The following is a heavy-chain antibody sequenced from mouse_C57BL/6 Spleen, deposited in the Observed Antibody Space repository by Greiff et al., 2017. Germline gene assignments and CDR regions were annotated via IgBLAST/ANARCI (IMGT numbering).Heavy chain of an antibody. V-gene: IGHV1-22*01. CDR3: ARKDYAYSYAMDY. J-gene: IGHJ4*01. CDR1: GYTFTDYN. D-gene: IGHD2-4*01. CDR2: INPNNGGT. Sequence: VQLQQSGPELVKPGASVKMSCKASGYTFTDYNMHWVKQSPGQSLEWIGYINPNNGGTTYNQKFKGKATLTVNKSSSTAYMELRSLTSEDSAVYYWARKDYAYSYAMDYWGQGTSVTVSA.